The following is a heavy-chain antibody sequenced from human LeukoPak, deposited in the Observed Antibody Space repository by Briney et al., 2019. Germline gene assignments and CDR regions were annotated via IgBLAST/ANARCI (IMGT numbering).Heavy chain of an antibody. Sequence: GGSLRLSCAASGFTLSCCGMHWVRQAPGKGLEWVAVISYDGSNKYYADSVKGRFTISRDNSKNTLYLQMNSLRAEDTAVYYCASSNSDIAVAGTDYWGQGTLVTVSS. CDR1: GFTLSCCG. J-gene: IGHJ4*02. D-gene: IGHD6-19*01. CDR3: ASSNSDIAVAGTDY. CDR2: ISYDGSNK. V-gene: IGHV3-30*19.